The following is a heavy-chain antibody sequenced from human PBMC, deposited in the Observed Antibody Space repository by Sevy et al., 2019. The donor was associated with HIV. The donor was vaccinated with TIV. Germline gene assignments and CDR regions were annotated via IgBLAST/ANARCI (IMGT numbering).Heavy chain of an antibody. CDR1: GFTFSNYG. CDR2: IRYDGSDK. Sequence: GGSLRLSCAASGFTFSNYGMHWVRQVPGKGLEWVTFIRYDGSDKYYAASVKGRFTISRDDSKNTLYLQMDSLRAEDTAIYYCAKYLSAPGRRYFGYWGQGTLVSDSS. D-gene: IGHD6-13*01. V-gene: IGHV3-30*02. J-gene: IGHJ4*02. CDR3: AKYLSAPGRRYFGY.